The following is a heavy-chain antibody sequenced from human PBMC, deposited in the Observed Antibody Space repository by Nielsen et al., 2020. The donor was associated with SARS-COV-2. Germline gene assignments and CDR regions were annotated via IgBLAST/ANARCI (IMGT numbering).Heavy chain of an antibody. D-gene: IGHD2-21*01. J-gene: IGHJ6*02. CDR1: GFTISNNY. V-gene: IGHV3-53*01. Sequence: GGSLRLSCAASGFTISNNYMSWVRQAPGKGLQWVSLIYRGGSAHYTDSVKGRFTISRDNSTNMLYLQMNSLRGEDTAVYFCAREGEYGGDPEEIGITDVWGQGTTVIVSS. CDR2: IYRGGSA. CDR3: AREGEYGGDPEEIGITDV.